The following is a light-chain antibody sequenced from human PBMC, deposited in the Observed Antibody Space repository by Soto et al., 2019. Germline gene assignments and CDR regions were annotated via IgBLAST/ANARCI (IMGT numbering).Light chain of an antibody. CDR2: AAS. CDR3: QLSYFLPST. J-gene: IGKJ1*01. CDR1: QTISTY. Sequence: SPFSLSAQIKERVTMTCRASQTISTYLHWYQQKAGEAPKLLIYAASNLQGGVPSRFSGSGSGADFTLTIISLQPEDFTTYYSQLSYFLPSTFAQGSKPDIK. V-gene: IGKV1-39*01.